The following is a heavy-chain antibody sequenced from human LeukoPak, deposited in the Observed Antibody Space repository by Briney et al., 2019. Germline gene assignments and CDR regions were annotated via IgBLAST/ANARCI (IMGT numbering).Heavy chain of an antibody. Sequence: SETLSLTCTVSGASVSGDYWSGLRQCPGEGLGWIGYIYHSGPTMSNPSLKSRVSLSLDTSNNQSPLKLSSVTAADTAVYYCARHPFQYPFDHWGQGTVVSVSS. CDR3: ARHPFQYPFDH. V-gene: IGHV4-59*08. D-gene: IGHD2/OR15-2a*01. J-gene: IGHJ5*02. CDR2: IYHSGPT. CDR1: GASVSGDY.